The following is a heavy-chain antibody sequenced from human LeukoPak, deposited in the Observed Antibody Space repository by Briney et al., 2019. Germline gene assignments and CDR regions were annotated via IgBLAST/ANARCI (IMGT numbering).Heavy chain of an antibody. CDR2: IYYSGST. Sequence: SETLSLTCTVAGGSISSYYWSWIRQPPGKGLEWIGYIYYSGSTNYNPSLKSRVTISVDTSKNQFSLKLSSVTAADTAVYYCARTGIAAAWDFDYWGQGTLVTVSS. D-gene: IGHD6-13*01. V-gene: IGHV4-59*01. J-gene: IGHJ4*02. CDR1: GGSISSYY. CDR3: ARTGIAAAWDFDY.